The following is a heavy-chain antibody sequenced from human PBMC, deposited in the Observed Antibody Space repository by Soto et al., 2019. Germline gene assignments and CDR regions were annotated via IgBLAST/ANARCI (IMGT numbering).Heavy chain of an antibody. CDR3: ARDDAFDNENGFDM. J-gene: IGHJ3*02. Sequence: GGSLRLSCAVSGFPFSFYGFHWVRQSPGKGLEWLGVIVSDGSAIYHADSLEGRFFISRGNSKDILYLQMNSLRVEDTAVYYCARDDAFDNENGFDMWGQGTMVTVSS. CDR2: IVSDGSAI. CDR1: GFPFSFYG. D-gene: IGHD3-3*02. V-gene: IGHV3-33*01.